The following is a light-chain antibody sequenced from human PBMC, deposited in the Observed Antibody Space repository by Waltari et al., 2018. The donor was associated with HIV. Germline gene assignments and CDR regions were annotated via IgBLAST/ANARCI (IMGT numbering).Light chain of an antibody. J-gene: IGLJ2*01. CDR2: EVS. CDR3: SSYTSSSTLV. V-gene: IGLV2-14*01. CDR1: SSDVGGYNY. Sequence: QSALTQPASVSGSPGQSITISCTGTSSDVGGYNYVPWYQQHPGKAPNLKIYEVSNRPSGVSNRFSGSKSGNTASLTISGLQAEDEADYYCSSYTSSSTLVFGGGTELTVL.